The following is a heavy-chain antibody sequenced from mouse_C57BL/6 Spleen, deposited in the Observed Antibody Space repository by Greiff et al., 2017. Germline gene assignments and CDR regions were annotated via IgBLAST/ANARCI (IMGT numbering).Heavy chain of an antibody. Sequence: EVTLQQSGGGLVQPKGSLKFSCAASGFTFNTYAMHWVRQAPGKGLEWVARIRSKSSNYATYYADSAKDRFNIARDDSQSMLYLQMHDLKTEDTAMYCCVKNFFDFWGQGTTLTVSS. J-gene: IGHJ2*01. CDR3: VKNFFDF. CDR1: GFTFNTYA. V-gene: IGHV10-3*01. CDR2: IRSKSSNYAT.